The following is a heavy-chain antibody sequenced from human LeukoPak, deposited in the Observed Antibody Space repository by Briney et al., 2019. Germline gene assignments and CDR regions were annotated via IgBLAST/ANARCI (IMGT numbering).Heavy chain of an antibody. CDR1: GFTFSSYG. Sequence: GGSLRLPCAASGFTFSSYGMHWVRQAPGKGLEWVTFIRYDGNNKYYADSVKGRFTISRDNSKNTLYLQMNSLRAEDTAVYYCAKDAGAPTLYFDYWGQGTLVTVSS. J-gene: IGHJ4*02. CDR3: AKDAGAPTLYFDY. D-gene: IGHD1-14*01. V-gene: IGHV3-30*02. CDR2: IRYDGNNK.